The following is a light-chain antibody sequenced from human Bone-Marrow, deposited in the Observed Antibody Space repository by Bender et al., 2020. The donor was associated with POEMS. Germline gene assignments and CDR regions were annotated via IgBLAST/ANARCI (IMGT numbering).Light chain of an antibody. Sequence: QSVLTQPPSVSGTPGQRVTISCSGSTSNIGSNYVYWYQQFLGTAPELLIYRNSQRPSGVPDRFSASKSGTSASLAINGLRSDDDATYFCATWSDSLNGPGLFGGGTKLTVL. V-gene: IGLV1-47*01. CDR1: TSNIGSNY. J-gene: IGLJ2*01. CDR3: ATWSDSLNGPGL. CDR2: RNS.